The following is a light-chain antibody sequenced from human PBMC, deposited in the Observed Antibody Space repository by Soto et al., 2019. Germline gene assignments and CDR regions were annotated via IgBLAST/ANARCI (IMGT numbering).Light chain of an antibody. CDR2: EVN. CDR3: CSSGGSPTYV. Sequence: QSALTQTVSVSGSPGQSITISCTGTSSNVGSYKLVSWYQQHPGKAPKLMIFEVNMRPSGVSNRFSGSKSGNTASLTISGLKVEDEADYYCCSSGGSPTYVFGTGTKLTVL. CDR1: SSNVGSYKL. V-gene: IGLV2-23*02. J-gene: IGLJ1*01.